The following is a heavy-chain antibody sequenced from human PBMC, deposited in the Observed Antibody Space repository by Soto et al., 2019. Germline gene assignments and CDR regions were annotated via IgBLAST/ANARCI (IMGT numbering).Heavy chain of an antibody. CDR2: MNPNSGNT. CDR3: ARRTYYDYIWGT. D-gene: IGHD3-16*01. Sequence: QVQLVQSGAEVKKPGASVKVSCKASGYTFTSYDINWVRQATGQGLEWMGWMNPNSGNTGYAQKFQGRVTMTRNTSISTDYMELSSLRSEDTAVYYCARRTYYDYIWGTWGQGTLVTVSS. J-gene: IGHJ5*02. CDR1: GYTFTSYD. V-gene: IGHV1-8*01.